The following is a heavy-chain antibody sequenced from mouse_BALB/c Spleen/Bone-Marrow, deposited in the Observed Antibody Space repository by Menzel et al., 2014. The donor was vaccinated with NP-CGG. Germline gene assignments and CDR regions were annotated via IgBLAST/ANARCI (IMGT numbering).Heavy chain of an antibody. V-gene: IGHV4-1*02. Sequence: DVKLQESGGGLVQPGGSLKLSCAASGFDFSTFWMSWVRQAPGKGLEWIGEINPDRRTINYSPSLKDKFVISRDNAKNTLYLLMSKVRSEDTALYYRARLHYYGYGAYWGQGTLVTVSA. J-gene: IGHJ3*01. CDR1: GFDFSTFW. D-gene: IGHD1-2*01. CDR2: INPDRRTI. CDR3: ARLHYYGYGAY.